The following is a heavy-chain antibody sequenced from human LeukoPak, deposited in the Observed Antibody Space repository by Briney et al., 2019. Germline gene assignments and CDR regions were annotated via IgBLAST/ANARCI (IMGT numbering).Heavy chain of an antibody. CDR1: GGSISSYY. D-gene: IGHD4-17*01. Sequence: SETLSPTCTVSGGSISSYYWSWIRQPPGKGLEWIGYIYYSGSTNYNLSLKSRVTISVDTSKNQFSLKLSSVTAADTAVYYCARHAHDYGGNFRFDYWGQGTLVTVSS. J-gene: IGHJ4*02. V-gene: IGHV4-59*08. CDR2: IYYSGST. CDR3: ARHAHDYGGNFRFDY.